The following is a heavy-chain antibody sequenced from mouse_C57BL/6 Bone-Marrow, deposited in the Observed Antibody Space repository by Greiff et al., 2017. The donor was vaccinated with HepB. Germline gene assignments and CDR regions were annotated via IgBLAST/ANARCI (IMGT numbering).Heavy chain of an antibody. CDR1: GYTFTSYW. J-gene: IGHJ3*01. D-gene: IGHD1-1*01. Sequence: QVQLQQPGAELVKPGASVKMSCKASGYTFTSYWITWVKQRPGQGLEWIGDIYPGSGSTNYNEKFKSKATLTVDTSSSTAYMQLSSLTSEDSAVYYCANCYGSSPAWFAYWGQGTLVTVSA. V-gene: IGHV1-55*01. CDR2: IYPGSGST. CDR3: ANCYGSSPAWFAY.